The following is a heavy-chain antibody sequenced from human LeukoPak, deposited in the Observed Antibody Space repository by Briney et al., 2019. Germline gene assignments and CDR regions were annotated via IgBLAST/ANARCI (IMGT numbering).Heavy chain of an antibody. V-gene: IGHV3-11*06. CDR2: ISTFSTYT. Sequence: PGGSLRLSCAASGFTFTDYYMTWIRQAPGKGLEWLPYISTFSTYTNYADSVKGRFTISRDNANQSLFLQMDSLRADDTAVYYCARIKGYSSSPFDIWGQGTLVTVS. CDR1: GFTFTDYY. D-gene: IGHD6-19*01. J-gene: IGHJ4*02. CDR3: ARIKGYSSSPFDI.